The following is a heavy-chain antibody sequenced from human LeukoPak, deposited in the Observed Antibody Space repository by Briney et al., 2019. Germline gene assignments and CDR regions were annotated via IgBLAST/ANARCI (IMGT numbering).Heavy chain of an antibody. CDR1: GFTFDDYA. V-gene: IGHV3-9*01. CDR3: AKETGIAVAGMSHDAFDI. D-gene: IGHD6-19*01. J-gene: IGHJ3*02. Sequence: GGSLRLSCAASGFTFDDYAMHWVRQAPGKGLVWVSGISWNSGSIGYADSVKGRFTISRDNAKNSLYLQMNSLRAEDTALYYCAKETGIAVAGMSHDAFDIWGQGTMVTVSS. CDR2: ISWNSGSI.